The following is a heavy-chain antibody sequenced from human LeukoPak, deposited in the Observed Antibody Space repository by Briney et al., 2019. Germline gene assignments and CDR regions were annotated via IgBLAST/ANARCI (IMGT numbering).Heavy chain of an antibody. CDR1: GGSISSYY. Sequence: SETLSLTCTVSGGSISSYYWSWIRQPPGKGLEWIGYIYYSGSTNYSPSLKSRVTISVDTSKNQFSLKLSSVTAADTAVYYCARANVDTAMAPPYYYYYYYMDVWGKGTTVTVSS. V-gene: IGHV4-59*01. D-gene: IGHD5-18*01. CDR3: ARANVDTAMAPPYYYYYYYMDV. CDR2: IYYSGST. J-gene: IGHJ6*03.